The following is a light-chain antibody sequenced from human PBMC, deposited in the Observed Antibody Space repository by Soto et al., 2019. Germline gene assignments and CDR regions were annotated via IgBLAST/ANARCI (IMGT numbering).Light chain of an antibody. J-gene: IGKJ1*01. CDR1: QSVSNW. CDR2: DVS. Sequence: DIQMTQSPSPLSSSVGERVTVTCRASQSVSNWLAWYQHKPGKAPKLLIYDVSSLESGVPSRFSGSGSGTEFILTISSLQPDDFATYYCQQYDSYSWTFGQGTKVDIK. V-gene: IGKV1-5*01. CDR3: QQYDSYSWT.